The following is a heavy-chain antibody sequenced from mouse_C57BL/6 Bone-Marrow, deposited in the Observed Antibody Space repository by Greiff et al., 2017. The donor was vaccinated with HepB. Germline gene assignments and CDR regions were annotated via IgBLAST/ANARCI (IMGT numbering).Heavy chain of an antibody. J-gene: IGHJ4*01. D-gene: IGHD1-1*01. V-gene: IGHV2-9-1*01. Sequence: VQLQQSGPGLVAPSQSLSITCTVSGFSLTSYAISWVRQPPGKGLEWLGVIWTGGGTNYNSALKSRLSISKDNSKSQVFLKMNSLQTDDTARYYCARKAYYYGPYAMDYWGQGTSVTVSS. CDR2: IWTGGGT. CDR1: GFSLTSYA. CDR3: ARKAYYYGPYAMDY.